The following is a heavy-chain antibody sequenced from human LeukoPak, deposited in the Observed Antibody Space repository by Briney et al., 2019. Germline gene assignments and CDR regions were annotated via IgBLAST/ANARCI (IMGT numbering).Heavy chain of an antibody. CDR3: ARDSDSSGYYSISFDY. CDR2: IYTSGST. CDR1: GGSISSYY. J-gene: IGHJ4*02. D-gene: IGHD3-22*01. V-gene: IGHV4-4*07. Sequence: SETLSLTCTVSGGSISSYYWSWIRQPARKGLEWIGRIYTSGSTNYNPSLKSRVTMSVDTSKNQFSLKLSSVTAADTAVYYCARDSDSSGYYSISFDYWGQGTLVTVSS.